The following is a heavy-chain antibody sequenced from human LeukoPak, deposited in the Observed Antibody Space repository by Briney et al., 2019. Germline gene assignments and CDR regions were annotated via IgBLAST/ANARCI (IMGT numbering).Heavy chain of an antibody. CDR3: ARVEFPGRQTYGSGVGWFDP. D-gene: IGHD3-10*01. CDR1: GFTFSDYY. Sequence: PGGSLRLSCAASGFTFSDYYMSWIRQAPGKGLVWVSYISSSGSTIYYADSVKGRFTISRDNAKNSLYLQMNSLRAEDTAVYYCARVEFPGRQTYGSGVGWFDPWGQGTLVTVSS. V-gene: IGHV3-11*01. CDR2: ISSSGSTI. J-gene: IGHJ5*02.